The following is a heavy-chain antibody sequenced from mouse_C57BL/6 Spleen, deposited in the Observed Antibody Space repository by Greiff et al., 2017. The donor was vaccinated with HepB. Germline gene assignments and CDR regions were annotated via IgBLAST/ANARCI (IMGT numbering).Heavy chain of an antibody. Sequence: EVKLQQSGPELVKPGASVKISCKASGYTFTDYYMNWVKQSHGKSLEWIGDINPNNGGTSYNQKFKGKATLTVDKSSSTAYMELRSLTSEDSAVYYCASWDYGSEVDYWGQGTSVTVSS. D-gene: IGHD1-1*01. CDR3: ASWDYGSEVDY. CDR2: INPNNGGT. V-gene: IGHV1-26*01. CDR1: GYTFTDYY. J-gene: IGHJ4*01.